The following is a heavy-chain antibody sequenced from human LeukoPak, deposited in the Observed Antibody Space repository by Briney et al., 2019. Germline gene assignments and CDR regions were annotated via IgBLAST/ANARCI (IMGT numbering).Heavy chain of an antibody. Sequence: GGSLRLSCAASGFTFDEYAMHWVRQAPGKGLEWVSSISSNSRFIYYPDSLEGRFTVSRDNAKNSLFLQMNGLRAKDTAVYYCAKSLTASVDCFDPWGQGTLSPSPQ. D-gene: IGHD5-12*01. V-gene: IGHV3-21*01. CDR2: ISSNSRFI. CDR3: AKSLTASVDCFDP. CDR1: GFTFDEYA. J-gene: IGHJ5*02.